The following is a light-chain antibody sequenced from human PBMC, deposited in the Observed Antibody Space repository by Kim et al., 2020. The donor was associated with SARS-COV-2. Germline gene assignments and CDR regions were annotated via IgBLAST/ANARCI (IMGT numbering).Light chain of an antibody. V-gene: IGKV3-15*01. CDR1: QSVSSN. J-gene: IGKJ1*01. CDR2: GAS. Sequence: SQGERATLSCRASQSVSSNLAWYQQKPGQAPRLLIYGASTRATGIPARFSGSGSGTEFTLTISSLQSEDFAVYYCQQYNNWLTWTFGQGTKVDIK. CDR3: QQYNNWLTWT.